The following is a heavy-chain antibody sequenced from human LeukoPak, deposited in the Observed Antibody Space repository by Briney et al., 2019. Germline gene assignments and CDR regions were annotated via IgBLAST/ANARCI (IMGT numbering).Heavy chain of an antibody. CDR3: AQTTGWPGFDF. CDR2: IYNGGNT. V-gene: IGHV4-59*08. J-gene: IGHJ4*01. CDR1: GASTSSRY. Sequence: SETLSLTCIVSGASTSSRYWSWIRQPPGRALEWIGYIYNGGNTNYNPSLTSRVTISVDTSKNQSSLKLTSLTAADTAMYYCAQTTGWPGFDFWGPGALVTVSS. D-gene: IGHD6-19*01.